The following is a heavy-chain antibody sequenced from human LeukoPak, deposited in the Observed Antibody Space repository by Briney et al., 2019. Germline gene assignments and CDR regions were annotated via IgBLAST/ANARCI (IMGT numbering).Heavy chain of an antibody. CDR1: GIALSNYG. J-gene: IGHJ4*02. D-gene: IGHD3-22*01. CDR3: AKRGVVIRVILVGFHKEAYYFDS. Sequence: GGSLRLSCRVSGIALSNYGMSWVRQAPGKGLEWVAGISGSGGSTKYADSVKGRFTISRDNPKNTLYLQMTSLRAEDTAVYFCAKRGVVIRVILVGFHKEAYYFDSWGQGALVTVSS. V-gene: IGHV3-23*01. CDR2: ISGSGGST.